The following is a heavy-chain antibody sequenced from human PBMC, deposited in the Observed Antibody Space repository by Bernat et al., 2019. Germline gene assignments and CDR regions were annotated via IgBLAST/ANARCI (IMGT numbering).Heavy chain of an antibody. Sequence: EVQLVESGGGLVQPGWSLRLSCEASGFTFSTYWMSWVRQAPGKGLERVANIKQDGSEKYYVDSVKGRFTISRDNAKNSLYLQMNSLRAEDTAVYYCASETIAVAGAFDIWGQGTMVTVSS. CDR2: IKQDGSEK. D-gene: IGHD6-19*01. CDR1: GFTFSTYW. V-gene: IGHV3-7*03. CDR3: ASETIAVAGAFDI. J-gene: IGHJ3*02.